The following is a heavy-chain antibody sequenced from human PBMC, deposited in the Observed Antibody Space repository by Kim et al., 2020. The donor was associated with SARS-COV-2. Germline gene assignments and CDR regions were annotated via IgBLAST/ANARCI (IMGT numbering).Heavy chain of an antibody. CDR1: GFTFSNYG. Sequence: GGSLRLSCAVSGFTFSNYGMHWVRQAPGKGLEWVAVISYDGSNTYYADSVKGRFTISRDNSKNTLYLQMNSLRAEDTAVYYCAKDPPRSGDFGYWGQGNLVTVSS. V-gene: IGHV3-30*18. CDR2: ISYDGSNT. J-gene: IGHJ4*02. CDR3: AKDPPRSGDFGY. D-gene: IGHD1-26*01.